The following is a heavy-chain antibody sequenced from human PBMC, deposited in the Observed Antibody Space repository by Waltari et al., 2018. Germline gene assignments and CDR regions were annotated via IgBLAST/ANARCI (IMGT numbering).Heavy chain of an antibody. D-gene: IGHD1-26*01. CDR3: ARESGSRGAFDI. J-gene: IGHJ3*02. CDR2: IYYSEST. V-gene: IGHV4-59*01. CDR1: GGTIRSYY. Sequence: VQLQESGPGLVKPSETLSLTCTVSGGTIRSYYWSCIRQPPGKGLEWIGYIYYSESTNYIPSLKSRVTISVDTSKNQFSLKLSSVTAADTAVYYCARESGSRGAFDIWGQGTMVTVSS.